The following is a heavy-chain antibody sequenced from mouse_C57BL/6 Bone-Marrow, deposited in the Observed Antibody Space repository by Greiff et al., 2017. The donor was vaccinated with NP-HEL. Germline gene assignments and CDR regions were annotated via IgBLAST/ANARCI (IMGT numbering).Heavy chain of an antibody. CDR3: ARDADYGNYFDY. CDR1: GFTFSDFY. V-gene: IGHV7-1*01. CDR2: SRNKANDYTT. J-gene: IGHJ2*01. Sequence: EVKLMESGGGLVQSGRSLRLSCATSGFTFSDFYMEWVRQAPGKGLEWIAASRNKANDYTTEYSASVKGRFIVSRDTSQSILYLQMNALRAEDTAIYYCARDADYGNYFDYWGQGTTLTVSS. D-gene: IGHD2-1*01.